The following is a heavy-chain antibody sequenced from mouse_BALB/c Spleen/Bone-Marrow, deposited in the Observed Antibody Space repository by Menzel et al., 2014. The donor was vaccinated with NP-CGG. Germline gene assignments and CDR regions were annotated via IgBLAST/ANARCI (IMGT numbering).Heavy chain of an antibody. J-gene: IGHJ4*01. Sequence: EVQLQQSGAELVKPGASVKLSCTASGFNIKDTYMHWVKQRPEQGLEWIGRIDPANGNTKYDPKFQGKATITADTSSNTAYLQLSSLTSEDTAVYYCVRVTWDYTGYYAMDYWGQGTSVTVSS. D-gene: IGHD2-1*01. CDR3: VRVTWDYTGYYAMDY. V-gene: IGHV14-3*02. CDR2: IDPANGNT. CDR1: GFNIKDTY.